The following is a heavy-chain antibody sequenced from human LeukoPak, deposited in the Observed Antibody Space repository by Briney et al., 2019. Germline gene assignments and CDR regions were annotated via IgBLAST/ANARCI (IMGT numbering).Heavy chain of an antibody. Sequence: ASVKVSCKASGYTFTGYYMHWVRQAPGQGLEWMGWINPNSGGTNYAQKFQGRVTMTRDTSISTAYMELSRLRSDDTAVYYCAREFGGSGSYYNQNFDYWGQGTLVTVPS. CDR3: AREFGGSGSYYNQNFDY. CDR1: GYTFTGYY. D-gene: IGHD3-10*01. V-gene: IGHV1-2*02. J-gene: IGHJ4*02. CDR2: INPNSGGT.